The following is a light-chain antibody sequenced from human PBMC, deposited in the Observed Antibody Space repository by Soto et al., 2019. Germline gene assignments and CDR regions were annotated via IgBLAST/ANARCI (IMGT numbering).Light chain of an antibody. CDR3: QHYGTSAL. J-gene: IGKJ3*01. Sequence: EIVLTQSPGTLSLSPGERATLSCRASQSLSSSYLAWYQQKPGQAPRLLIYGASSRATGIPDRFSVSASGTDFTLTISRLEPEDFAVYYCQHYGTSALFGPGTKVDIK. CDR2: GAS. V-gene: IGKV3-20*01. CDR1: QSLSSSY.